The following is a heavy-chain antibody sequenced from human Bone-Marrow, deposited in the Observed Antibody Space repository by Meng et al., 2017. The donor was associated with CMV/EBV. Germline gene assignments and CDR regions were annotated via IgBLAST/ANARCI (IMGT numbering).Heavy chain of an antibody. CDR3: AKDPAYSTSGAFDY. Sequence: ASGVTFSNCAMTWVRQPPGKGLEWVSAIRGGGTSTYYADSVKGRFTISRDNSRNTLYLQMNSLRAEDTAIYYCAKDPAYSTSGAFDYWGQGTLVTVSS. J-gene: IGHJ4*02. CDR1: GVTFSNCA. V-gene: IGHV3-23*01. D-gene: IGHD5-18*01. CDR2: IRGGGTST.